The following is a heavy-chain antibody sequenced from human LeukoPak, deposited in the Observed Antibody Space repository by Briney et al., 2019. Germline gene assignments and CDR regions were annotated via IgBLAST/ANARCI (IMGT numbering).Heavy chain of an antibody. CDR2: TYYRSKWYN. Sequence: PSQTLSLTCAISGDSVSSNSAAWNWIRQSPSRGLEWLGRTYYRSKWYNDYAVSVKSRITINPDTSKNQFSLQLNSVTPEDTAVYYCARGTYCSSTSCYRHYGMDVWGQGTTVTVSS. J-gene: IGHJ6*02. V-gene: IGHV6-1*01. D-gene: IGHD2-2*01. CDR3: ARGTYCSSTSCYRHYGMDV. CDR1: GDSVSSNSAA.